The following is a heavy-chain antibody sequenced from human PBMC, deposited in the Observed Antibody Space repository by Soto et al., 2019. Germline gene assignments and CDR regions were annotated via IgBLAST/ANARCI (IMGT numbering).Heavy chain of an antibody. Sequence: SETLSLTCAVYGGSFSGYYWSWIRQPPGKGLEWIGEINHSGSTNYNPSLKSRVTISVDTSKNQFSLKLSSVTAADTAVYYCARRYSGYDIYFDYWGQGTLVTVSS. CDR2: INHSGST. D-gene: IGHD5-12*01. V-gene: IGHV4-34*01. CDR1: GGSFSGYY. J-gene: IGHJ4*02. CDR3: ARRYSGYDIYFDY.